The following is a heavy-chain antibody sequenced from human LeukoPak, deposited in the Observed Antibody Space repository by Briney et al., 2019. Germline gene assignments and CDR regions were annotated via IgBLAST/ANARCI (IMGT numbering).Heavy chain of an antibody. J-gene: IGHJ4*02. CDR1: GFTFSSYA. CDR3: ARDWKLNSGWAFDY. D-gene: IGHD6-19*01. CDR2: ISGSGGST. Sequence: PGGSLRLSCAASGFTFSSYAMSWVRQAPGKGLEWVSAISGSGGSTYYADSVKGRFTISRDNSRNTVFLQMDSLRAEDTAVYYCARDWKLNSGWAFDYWGQGGLVTVSS. V-gene: IGHV3-23*01.